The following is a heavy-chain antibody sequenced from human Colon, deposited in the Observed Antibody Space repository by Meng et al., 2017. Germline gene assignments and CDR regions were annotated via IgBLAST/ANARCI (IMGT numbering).Heavy chain of an antibody. D-gene: IGHD6-6*01. Sequence: QVQLQQWGAGTLKPAETLSLTCAGYGGSFSGYYWSWIRQPPGKGLEWIGEINHSGSTNDNPSLKSRVTISVDTSKNQFSLKLSSVTAADTAVYYCASGGEEQLVHSDYWGQGTLVTVSS. CDR2: INHSGST. J-gene: IGHJ4*02. V-gene: IGHV4-34*01. CDR3: ASGGEEQLVHSDY. CDR1: GGSFSGYY.